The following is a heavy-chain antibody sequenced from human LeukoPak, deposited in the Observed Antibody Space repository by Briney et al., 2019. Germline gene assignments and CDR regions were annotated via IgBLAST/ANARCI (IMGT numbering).Heavy chain of an antibody. J-gene: IGHJ4*02. Sequence: PSETLSLTCIVSGGSISSTTYYWSWIRQPPGKGLEWIGYISYSGSSNYNPSLKSRVTISVDTSKNQFSLKLSSVTAADTAVYYCARLERTSGWSHFDYWGQGTLVTVSS. D-gene: IGHD6-19*01. V-gene: IGHV4-61*05. CDR3: ARLERTSGWSHFDY. CDR2: ISYSGSS. CDR1: GGSISSTTYY.